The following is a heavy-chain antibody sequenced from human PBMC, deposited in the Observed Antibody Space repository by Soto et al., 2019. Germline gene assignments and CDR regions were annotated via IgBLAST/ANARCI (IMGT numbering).Heavy chain of an antibody. CDR3: ARGTVLVVAANKYTDAFDF. D-gene: IGHD2-15*01. V-gene: IGHV4-59*01. CDR2: MYYSGST. Sequence: SETLSLTCTVSGGSISSYYWNWIRQSPGKGLEWIGYMYYSGSTKYNPSLKSRVTMSVDTSKNQFSLNLRSVTAADTAVYYCARGTVLVVAANKYTDAFDFWGQGTMVTVSS. CDR1: GGSISSYY. J-gene: IGHJ3*01.